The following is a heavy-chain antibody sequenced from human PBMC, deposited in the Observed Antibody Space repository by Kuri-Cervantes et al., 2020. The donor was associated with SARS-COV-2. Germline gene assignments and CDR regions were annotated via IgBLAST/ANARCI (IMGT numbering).Heavy chain of an antibody. J-gene: IGHJ6*02. CDR3: AREPGIVATINYYYYGMDV. CDR2: IIPIFGTA. V-gene: IGHV1-69*13. D-gene: IGHD5-12*01. CDR1: GYTFTSYY. Sequence: SVKVSCKASGYTFTSYYMHWVRQAPGQGLEWMGGIIPIFGTANYAQKFQGRVTITADESTSTAYMELSSLRSEDTAVYYCAREPGIVATINYYYYGMDVWGQGTTVTVSS.